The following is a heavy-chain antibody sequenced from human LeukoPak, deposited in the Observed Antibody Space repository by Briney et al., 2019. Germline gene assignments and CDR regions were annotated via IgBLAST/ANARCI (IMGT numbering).Heavy chain of an antibody. D-gene: IGHD3-10*01. V-gene: IGHV1-18*01. Sequence: ASVTVSCKASGYTFTSYGISWVRQAPGQGLEWMGWISAYNGNTHYAQNLQGRVTMTTDTSASTAYMELRSLRSDDTAVYYCARSYYYGSGSRPLDFWGQGTLVTVSS. J-gene: IGHJ4*02. CDR2: ISAYNGNT. CDR3: ARSYYYGSGSRPLDF. CDR1: GYTFTSYG.